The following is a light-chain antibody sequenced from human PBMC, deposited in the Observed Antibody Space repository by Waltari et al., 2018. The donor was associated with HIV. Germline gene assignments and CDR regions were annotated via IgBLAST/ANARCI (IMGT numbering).Light chain of an antibody. CDR1: TLPKRN. CDR3: YSTDTTGDDRV. V-gene: IGLV3-10*01. CDR2: DDN. J-gene: IGLJ3*02. Sequence: YELRQPPSVSVSPGQTATITCYGDTLPKRNAYLYQQKSGQTPLLVIYDDNKRPSGIPDRFSACTSGTMATLTVSRAQVEDEGDYYCYSTDTTGDDRVFGGGTKLTVL.